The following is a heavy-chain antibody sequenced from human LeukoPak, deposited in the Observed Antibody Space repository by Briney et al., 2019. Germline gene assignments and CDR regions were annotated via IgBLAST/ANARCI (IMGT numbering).Heavy chain of an antibody. D-gene: IGHD4-23*01. CDR3: ARGGRAWAYGGNPEAPFDY. V-gene: IGHV4-34*01. Sequence: SSETLSLTCAVYGGSFSGYYWSWIRQPPGKGLEWIGEINHSGSTNYNPSLKSRVTISVDTSKNQFSLKLSSVTAADTAVYYCARGGRAWAYGGNPEAPFDYWGQGTLVTVSS. CDR1: GGSFSGYY. J-gene: IGHJ4*02. CDR2: INHSGST.